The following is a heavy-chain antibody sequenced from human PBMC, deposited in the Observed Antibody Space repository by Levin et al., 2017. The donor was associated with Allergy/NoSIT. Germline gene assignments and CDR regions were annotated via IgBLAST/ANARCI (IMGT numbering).Heavy chain of an antibody. CDR2: IWYDGSNK. V-gene: IGHV3-33*01. J-gene: IGHJ6*03. CDR3: ARAGVPAAMLSYYYYYMDG. Sequence: GESLKISCAASGFTFSSYGMHWVRQAPGKGLEWVAVIWYDGSNKYYADSVKGRFTISRDNSKKTLYLQMNSLRAEDTAVYYCARAGVPAAMLSYYYYYMDGWGKGTTVTVSS. CDR1: GFTFSSYG. D-gene: IGHD2-2*01.